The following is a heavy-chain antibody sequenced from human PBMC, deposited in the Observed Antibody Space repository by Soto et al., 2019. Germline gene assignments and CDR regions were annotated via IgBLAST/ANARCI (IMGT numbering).Heavy chain of an antibody. CDR1: GGSISSYY. D-gene: IGHD6-19*01. CDR2: IYYSGST. J-gene: IGHJ4*02. CDR3: ARAGGQWLVDTRSFDY. V-gene: IGHV4-59*12. Sequence: SETLSLTCTVSGGSISSYYWSWIRQPPGKGLEWIGYIYYSGSTYYNPSLKSRVTISVDTSKNQFSLKLSSVTAADTAVYYCARAGGQWLVDTRSFDYWGQGTLVTVSS.